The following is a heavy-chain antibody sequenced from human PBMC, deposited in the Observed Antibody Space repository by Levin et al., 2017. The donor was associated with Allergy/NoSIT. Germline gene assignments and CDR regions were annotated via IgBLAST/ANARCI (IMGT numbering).Heavy chain of an antibody. D-gene: IGHD3-10*01. J-gene: IGHJ5*02. V-gene: IGHV1-18*01. CDR1: GYTFTSYG. CDR2: ISAYNGNT. Sequence: GESLKISCKASGYTFTSYGISWVRQAPGQGLEWMGWISAYNGNTNYAQKLQGRVTMTTDTSTSTAYMELRSLRSDDTAVYYCARMSSHYYGSGSLGWFDPWGQGTLVTVSS. CDR3: ARMSSHYYGSGSLGWFDP.